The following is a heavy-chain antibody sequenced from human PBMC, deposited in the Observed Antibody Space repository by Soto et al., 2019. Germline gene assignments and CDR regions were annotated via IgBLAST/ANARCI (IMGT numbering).Heavy chain of an antibody. V-gene: IGHV1-18*01. CDR2: ISAYNGNT. D-gene: IGHD3-9*01. CDR3: ARHYDILTGHNWFDP. J-gene: IGHJ5*02. Sequence: QVQLVQSGAEVKKPGASVKVACKASGYTFTSYGISWVRQAPGQGLEWMGWISAYNGNTNYAKKLQGRVSMTTDTATSTAYMELRSLRSDDTAVYYCARHYDILTGHNWFDPWGQGTLVTVSS. CDR1: GYTFTSYG.